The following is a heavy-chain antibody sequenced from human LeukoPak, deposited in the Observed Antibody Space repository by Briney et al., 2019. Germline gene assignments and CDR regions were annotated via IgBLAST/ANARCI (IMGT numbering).Heavy chain of an antibody. Sequence: PGGSLRLSCAASGFTFSSYALSWVRQAPGKGLEWVAAIDGFGGRTHYADSVRGRFTISRDNSKNTMFLQMNSLRAEDTAVYYCAKSAQTFWGYSTSLDPWGQGTLVTVSS. CDR2: IDGFGGRT. J-gene: IGHJ5*02. CDR3: AKSAQTFWGYSTSLDP. D-gene: IGHD5-18*01. V-gene: IGHV3-23*01. CDR1: GFTFSSYA.